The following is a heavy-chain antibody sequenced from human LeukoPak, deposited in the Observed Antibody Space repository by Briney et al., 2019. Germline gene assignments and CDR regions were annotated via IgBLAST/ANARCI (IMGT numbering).Heavy chain of an antibody. D-gene: IGHD2-2*01. CDR1: GGSISSYY. V-gene: IGHV4-59*12. Sequence: SETLSLTCTVSGGSISSYYWSWIRQPPGKGLEWIGYIYYSGSTNYNPSLKSRVTISVDTSKNQFSLKVSSVTAADTAVYYCARDTGHQLSRRNYYAMDVWGQGTTVTVSS. J-gene: IGHJ6*02. CDR2: IYYSGST. CDR3: ARDTGHQLSRRNYYAMDV.